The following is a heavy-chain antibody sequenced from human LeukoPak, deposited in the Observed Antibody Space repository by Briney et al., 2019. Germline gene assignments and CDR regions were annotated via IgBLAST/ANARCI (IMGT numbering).Heavy chain of an antibody. CDR2: IYYSGST. Sequence: SETLSLTCTVSGGSISSGGYYWSWIRQNPGKGLEWLGYIYYSGSTYYNPSLKSRVTISVDTSKNQFSLKLSSVTAADTAVYYCARGRPRSGYYFGNWFDPWGQGTLVTVSS. CDR3: ARGRPRSGYYFGNWFDP. J-gene: IGHJ5*02. V-gene: IGHV4-31*03. D-gene: IGHD3-22*01. CDR1: GGSISSGGYY.